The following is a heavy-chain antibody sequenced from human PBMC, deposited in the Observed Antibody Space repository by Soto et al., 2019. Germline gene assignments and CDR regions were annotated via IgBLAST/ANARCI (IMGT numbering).Heavy chain of an antibody. CDR3: ARTVVVITGGWFDP. CDR1: GYTFTSYG. J-gene: IGHJ5*02. Sequence: ASLKVSCKASGYTFTSYGISWVRQAPGQGLEWMGWISAYNGNTNYAQKLQGRVSMTTDTSTSTAYMELRSLRSDDTAVYYCARTVVVITGGWFDPWGQGTLVTVSS. V-gene: IGHV1-18*04. CDR2: ISAYNGNT. D-gene: IGHD3-22*01.